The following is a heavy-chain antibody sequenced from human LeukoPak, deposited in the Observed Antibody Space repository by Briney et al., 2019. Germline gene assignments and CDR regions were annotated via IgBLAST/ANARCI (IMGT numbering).Heavy chain of an antibody. CDR2: ISSSVDTI. J-gene: IGHJ4*02. Sequence: PGGSLRLSCAASGLTFSDHYMSWIRQAPGKGLEWVSYISSSVDTIYYADSVKGRFTVSRDNAKNSLYLQMNSLRAEDTAVYYCARATIVATTHFDYWGQGTLVTVSS. D-gene: IGHD5-12*01. CDR3: ARATIVATTHFDY. CDR1: GLTFSDHY. V-gene: IGHV3-11*01.